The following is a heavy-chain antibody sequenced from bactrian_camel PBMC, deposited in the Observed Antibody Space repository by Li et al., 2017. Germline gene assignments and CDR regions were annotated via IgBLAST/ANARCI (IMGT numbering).Heavy chain of an antibody. J-gene: IGHJ4*01. CDR3: AVVASGEGTPIQALGVIEYNY. CDR2: TIYSDGTP. V-gene: IGHV3S63*01. Sequence: VQLVESGGGSVQAGETLTLSRTASGYTLDDSDVAWYRQAPGNECERVSTIYSDGTPYYADSVEGRFTISQDNAKDTVSLQMDNLKPEDTAIYYCAVVASGEGTPIQALGVIEYNYWAQGTQVTVS. D-gene: IGHD3*01. CDR1: GYTLDDSD.